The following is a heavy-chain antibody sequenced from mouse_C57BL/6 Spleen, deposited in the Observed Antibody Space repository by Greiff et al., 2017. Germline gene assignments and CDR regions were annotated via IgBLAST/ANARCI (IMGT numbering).Heavy chain of an antibody. Sequence: QVQLQQPGAELVKPGASVKMSCKASGYTFTSYWITWVKQRPGQGLEWIGDIYPGSGSTNYNEKFKSKATLTVDTSSSTAYMQLSSLTSEDSAVYYCAREGSHYYGSSPFAYWGQGTLVTVSA. CDR1: GYTFTSYW. CDR3: AREGSHYYGSSPFAY. CDR2: IYPGSGST. D-gene: IGHD1-1*01. V-gene: IGHV1-55*01. J-gene: IGHJ3*01.